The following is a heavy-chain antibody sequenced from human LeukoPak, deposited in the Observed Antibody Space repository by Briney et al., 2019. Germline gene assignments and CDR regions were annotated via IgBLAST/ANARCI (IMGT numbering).Heavy chain of an antibody. Sequence: GGSLRLSCAASGITFSSSVMTWVRQAPGKGLEWVANIKQDGSEKYYVDSVKGRFTISRDNAKNSLYLQMNSLRAEDTAVYYCARDLGALPTEIVGATTSPWGQGTLVTVSS. CDR2: IKQDGSEK. CDR3: ARDLGALPTEIVGATTSP. D-gene: IGHD1-26*01. J-gene: IGHJ5*02. CDR1: GITFSSSV. V-gene: IGHV3-7*01.